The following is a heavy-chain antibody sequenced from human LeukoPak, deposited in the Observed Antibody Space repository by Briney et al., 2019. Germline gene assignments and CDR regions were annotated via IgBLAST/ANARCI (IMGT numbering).Heavy chain of an antibody. CDR1: GGTFSSYA. Sequence: SVKVSCKASGGTFSSYAISWVRQAPGQGLEWMGGIIPIFGTANYAQKFQGRVTITADESTSTAYMELSSLRSEDTAVYYCARSRSIAARDLDYWGQGTMVTVSS. J-gene: IGHJ4*02. CDR2: IIPIFGTA. CDR3: ARSRSIAARDLDY. D-gene: IGHD6-6*01. V-gene: IGHV1-69*13.